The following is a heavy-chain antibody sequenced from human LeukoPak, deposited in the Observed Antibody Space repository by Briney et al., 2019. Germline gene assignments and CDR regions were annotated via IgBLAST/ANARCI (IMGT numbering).Heavy chain of an antibody. D-gene: IGHD1/OR15-1a*01. V-gene: IGHV3-30-3*01. J-gene: IGHJ4*02. CDR2: ISYDGSNK. CDR3: ARHIPRGNNYFDC. Sequence: GGSLRLSCAASGFTFSSYAMHWVRQAPGKGLEWVAVISYDGSNKYYADSVKGRFTISRDNSKNTLYLQMNSLRAEDTAVYYCARHIPRGNNYFDCWGQGTLVTVSS. CDR1: GFTFSSYA.